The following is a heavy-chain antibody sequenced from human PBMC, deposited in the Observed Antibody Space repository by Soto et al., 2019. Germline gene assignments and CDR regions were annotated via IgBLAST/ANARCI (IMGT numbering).Heavy chain of an antibody. V-gene: IGHV3-33*01. CDR3: ARGSPPDY. J-gene: IGHJ4*02. CDR1: GFTFSSYG. Sequence: QVQLVESGGRVVQPGRSLRLSCAASGFTFSSYGMHWVRQAPGKGLEWVTVIWYDGSNKHYADSVKGRFTISRDNSKNMVSLQMNSLRVEDTAVYYCARGSPPDYWGQGTLVTVSS. CDR2: IWYDGSNK.